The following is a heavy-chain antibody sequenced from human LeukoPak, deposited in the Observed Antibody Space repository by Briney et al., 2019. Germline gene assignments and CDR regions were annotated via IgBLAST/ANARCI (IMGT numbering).Heavy chain of an antibody. CDR3: ARDFRAAMVSDWFDP. Sequence: ASVKVSCKTSGYTFTGYYMHWVRQAPGQGLEWMGWINPNSGGTNYAQKFQGRVTMTRDTSISTAYMELSRLRSDDTAVYYCARDFRAAMVSDWFDPWGQGTLVNVSS. CDR1: GYTFTGYY. CDR2: INPNSGGT. D-gene: IGHD5-18*01. J-gene: IGHJ5*02. V-gene: IGHV1-2*02.